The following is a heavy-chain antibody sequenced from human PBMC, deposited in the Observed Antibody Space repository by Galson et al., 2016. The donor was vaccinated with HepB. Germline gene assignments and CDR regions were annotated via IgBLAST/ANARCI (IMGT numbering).Heavy chain of an antibody. CDR1: GFTFSAYS. D-gene: IGHD3-22*01. CDR2: ISRGSHTI. CDR3: ARTYYDSSGYSHWYFDL. V-gene: IGHV3-48*02. J-gene: IGHJ2*01. Sequence: SLRLSCAASGFTFSAYSMNWVRQAPGKGLEWVSYISRGSHTIYYADSVKGRFTISRDSAKNSLYLQMNSLRDEDTAVYYCARTYYDSSGYSHWYFDLWGRGTLVTVSS.